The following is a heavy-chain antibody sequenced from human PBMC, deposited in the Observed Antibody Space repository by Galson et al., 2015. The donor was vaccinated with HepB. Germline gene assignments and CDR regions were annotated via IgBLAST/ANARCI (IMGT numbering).Heavy chain of an antibody. V-gene: IGHV3-21*01. CDR1: GFTFSSYS. CDR2: ISSSSSYI. CDR3: ARASGSGSYYDY. J-gene: IGHJ4*02. Sequence: SLRLSCAASGFTFSSYSMNWVRQAPGKGLEWVSSISSSSSYIYYADSVKGRFTISRDNAKNSLYLQMNSLRAEDTAVYYCARASGSGSYYDYWGQGTLVTVSS. D-gene: IGHD3-10*01.